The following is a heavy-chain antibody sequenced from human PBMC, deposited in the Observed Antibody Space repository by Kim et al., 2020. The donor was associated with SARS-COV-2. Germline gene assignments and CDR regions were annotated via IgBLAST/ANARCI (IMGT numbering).Heavy chain of an antibody. J-gene: IGHJ5*02. D-gene: IGHD3-22*01. V-gene: IGHV3-23*01. CDR3: AKRYYYDSSGHNWFDP. Sequence: SVKGRFTISRDNSKNTLYLQMNSLRAEDTAVYYCAKRYYYDSSGHNWFDPWGQGTLVTVSS.